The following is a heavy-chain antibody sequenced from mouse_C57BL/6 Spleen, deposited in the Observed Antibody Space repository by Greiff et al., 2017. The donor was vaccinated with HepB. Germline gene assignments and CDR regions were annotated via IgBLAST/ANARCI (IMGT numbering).Heavy chain of an antibody. CDR2: IYPGDGDT. V-gene: IGHV1-82*01. CDR1: GYAFSSSW. J-gene: IGHJ1*03. Sequence: QVQLKESGPELVKPGASVKISCKASGYAFSSSWMNWVKQRPGKGLEWIGRIYPGDGDTNYNGKFKGKATLTADKSSSTAYMRRSSLASEDSAVYFCARSGYYVSWYFDVWGTGTTVTVSS. D-gene: IGHD1-1*01. CDR3: ARSGYYVSWYFDV.